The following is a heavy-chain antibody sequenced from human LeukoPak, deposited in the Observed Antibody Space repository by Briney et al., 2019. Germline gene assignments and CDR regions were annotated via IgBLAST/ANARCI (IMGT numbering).Heavy chain of an antibody. CDR2: ISYDGRNK. D-gene: IGHD5-24*01. CDR1: GFTFSSYG. CDR3: AKATPPRDGSNPDY. V-gene: IGHV3-30*18. J-gene: IGHJ4*02. Sequence: GGSLRLSCAASGFTFSSYGMHWVRQAPGKGLEWVAVISYDGRNKYYADSVKGRFTISRDNSKNTLYLQMNSLRAEDTAVYYCAKATPPRDGSNPDYWGQGTLVTVSS.